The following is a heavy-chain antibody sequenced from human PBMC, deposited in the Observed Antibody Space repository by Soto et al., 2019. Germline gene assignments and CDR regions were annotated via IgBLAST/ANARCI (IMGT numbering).Heavy chain of an antibody. V-gene: IGHV2-5*02. CDR3: ALLQYGRLVFWFDP. J-gene: IGHJ5*02. CDR1: GFSLSTSGVG. D-gene: IGHD3-9*01. CDR2: IYWDDDK. Sequence: QITLKESGPTLVKPTQTLTLTCTFSGFSLSTSGVGVGWIRQPPGKALEWLALIYWDDDKRYSPSLKSRVTITKDSSKNHVVLTMTTMDPVDTATYYCALLQYGRLVFWFDPWGQGTLVTVSS.